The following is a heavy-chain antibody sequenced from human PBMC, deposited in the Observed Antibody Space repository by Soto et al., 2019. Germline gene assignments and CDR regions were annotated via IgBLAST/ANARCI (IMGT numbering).Heavy chain of an antibody. CDR1: GGSISSYY. CDR2: IYNSGST. D-gene: IGHD2-2*02. J-gene: IGHJ2*01. Sequence: SETLSLTCTVSGGSISSYYWSWFRQPPGKGLEWIGYIYNSGSTNYNPSLKSRVTISVDMSKNQFSLTLNSVTAADTAVYYCARHYCSSANCYTYFDLWGRGTLVT. V-gene: IGHV4-59*08. CDR3: ARHYCSSANCYTYFDL.